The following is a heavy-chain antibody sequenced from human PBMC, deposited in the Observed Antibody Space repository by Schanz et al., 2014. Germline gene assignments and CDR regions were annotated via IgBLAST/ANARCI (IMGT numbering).Heavy chain of an antibody. V-gene: IGHV3-9*01. CDR1: GFTFADYA. CDR2: MSWNGDGI. Sequence: DVQLVESGGGLVQPGRSLRLSCAASGFTFADYAMHWVRQAPGKGLEWVTGMSWNGDGIGYAESVKGRFTISRENDKKSLYLQMNSVTDEDTALYYCAKDIRIRLFFQFDSWGQGTLVTVSS. J-gene: IGHJ4*02. D-gene: IGHD3-3*01. CDR3: AKDIRIRLFFQFDS.